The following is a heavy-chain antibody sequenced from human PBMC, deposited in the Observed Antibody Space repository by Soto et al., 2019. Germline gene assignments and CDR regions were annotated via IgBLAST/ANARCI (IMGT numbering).Heavy chain of an antibody. J-gene: IGHJ4*02. CDR3: VRYGVAATY. Sequence: XSVKVTCTASGYSFTTYNINWVRQATGQGLEWMGWMNPNSGNTGYAQKFQDRITLTRDTSITTAYMELSSLRSDDTAVYFCVRYGVAATYWGQGTQVTVSS. V-gene: IGHV1-8*01. CDR1: GYSFTTYN. CDR2: MNPNSGNT. D-gene: IGHD3-10*01.